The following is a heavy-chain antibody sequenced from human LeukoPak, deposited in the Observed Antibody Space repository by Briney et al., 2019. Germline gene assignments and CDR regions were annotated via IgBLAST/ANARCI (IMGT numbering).Heavy chain of an antibody. CDR1: GGSISSSSYY. V-gene: IGHV4-39*01. CDR3: ARRTPVATILIFAY. CDR2: IYYSGST. J-gene: IGHJ4*02. Sequence: KPSETLSLTCTVSGGSISSSSYYWGWIRQPPGKGLEWIGSIYYSGSTYYNPSLKSRVTISVDTSKNQFSLKLSSVTAADTAVYYCARRTPVATILIFAYWGQGTLVTVSS. D-gene: IGHD5-12*01.